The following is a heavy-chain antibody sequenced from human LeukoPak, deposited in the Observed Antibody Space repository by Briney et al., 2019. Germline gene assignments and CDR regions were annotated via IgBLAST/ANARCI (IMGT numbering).Heavy chain of an antibody. J-gene: IGHJ5*02. CDR2: INPNSGGT. CDR1: GYTFTGYY. D-gene: IGHD3-3*01. CDR3: ARAAPGFWSGPFDP. Sequence: ASVKVSCKASGYTFTGYYMHWVRQAPGQGLEWMGWINPNSGGTNYAQKFQGRVTMTRDTSISTAYMELSRLRSDDTAVYYCARAAPGFWSGPFDPWGQGTLVTVSS. V-gene: IGHV1-2*02.